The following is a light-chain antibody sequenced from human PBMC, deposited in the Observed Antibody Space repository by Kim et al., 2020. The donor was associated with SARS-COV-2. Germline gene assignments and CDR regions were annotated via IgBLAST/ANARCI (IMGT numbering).Light chain of an antibody. CDR3: QTWGTGIRV. V-gene: IGLV4-69*01. J-gene: IGLJ3*02. Sequence: ASVKLTCTRSSGHSSYASAWHQQQPEKGPRYLMKLNSDGSHNKGDGIPDRFSGSSSGAERYLTISSLQSEDEADYYCQTWGTGIRVFGGGTKLTVL. CDR1: SGHSSYA. CDR2: LNSDGSH.